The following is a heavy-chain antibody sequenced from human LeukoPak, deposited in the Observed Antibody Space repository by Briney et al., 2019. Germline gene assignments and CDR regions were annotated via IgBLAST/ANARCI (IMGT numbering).Heavy chain of an antibody. Sequence: KPSETLSLTCTVSVGSISSSSYYWGWIRQPPGKGLEWIGSINYSGSTYHNPSLKSRVTISVDTSKNQFSLKVSSVTAADTAAYYCARHAEAGTTSCPLDYWGQGTLVTVSS. D-gene: IGHD2-2*01. CDR1: VGSISSSSYY. CDR2: INYSGST. J-gene: IGHJ4*02. CDR3: ARHAEAGTTSCPLDY. V-gene: IGHV4-39*01.